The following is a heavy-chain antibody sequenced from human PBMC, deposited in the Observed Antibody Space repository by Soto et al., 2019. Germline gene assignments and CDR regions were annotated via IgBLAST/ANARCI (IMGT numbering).Heavy chain of an antibody. CDR3: AKDMSYYDSSGYYSGYYYYGVDV. Sequence: PGGSLRLPCSPAELHFISYSMSWVRPAPGKGLEWISGFRGSGSNTYYADSVEGRFTISRDISKNTLYLQMNSLRAEDTAVYYCAKDMSYYDSSGYYSGYYYYGVDVWGQGTKVTVSS. J-gene: IGHJ6*02. CDR1: ELHFISYS. D-gene: IGHD3-22*01. CDR2: FRGSGSNT. V-gene: IGHV3-23*01.